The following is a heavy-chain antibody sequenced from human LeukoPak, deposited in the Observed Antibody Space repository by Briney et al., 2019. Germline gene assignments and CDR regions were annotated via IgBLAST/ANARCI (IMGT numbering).Heavy chain of an antibody. J-gene: IGHJ4*02. CDR2: ISDTGRRT. CDR3: GRHDSFIPF. Sequence: PGGSLRLSCAASGFTFSDYATTWVRQAAGKGLEWVSSISDTGRRTYYTDSVKGRFTISRDDSKKAVYLEMSTLRVEDTAIYFCGRHDSFIPFWGQGTLVTVSS. D-gene: IGHD3-16*02. CDR1: GFTFSDYA. V-gene: IGHV3-23*01.